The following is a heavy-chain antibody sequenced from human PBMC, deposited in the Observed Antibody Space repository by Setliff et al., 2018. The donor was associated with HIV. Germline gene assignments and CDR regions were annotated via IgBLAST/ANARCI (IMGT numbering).Heavy chain of an antibody. J-gene: IGHJ1*01. CDR2: IKADGSVT. CDR1: GFTFSSYE. CDR3: ARDDYFQH. Sequence: GGSLRLSCAASGFTFSSYEMNWVRQAPGKGLEWVSRIKADGSVTDYADWARGRFTVSRDNAKNTLYLQMNSLRAEDTAVYYCARDDYFQHWGQGTQVTVSS. V-gene: IGHV3-74*01.